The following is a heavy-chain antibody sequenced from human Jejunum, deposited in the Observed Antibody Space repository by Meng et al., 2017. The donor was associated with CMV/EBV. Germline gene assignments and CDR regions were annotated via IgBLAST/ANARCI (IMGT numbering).Heavy chain of an antibody. CDR3: AKDMGYTSSSGMDV. D-gene: IGHD6-6*01. Sequence: GFTFDYYAMHWVRQAPGKGLEWVSSISWNSGGIVYADSVMGRFTISRDNAKNSLYLQMNSLRPEDTAFYYCAKDMGYTSSSGMDVWGQGATVTVSS. V-gene: IGHV3-9*01. J-gene: IGHJ6*02. CDR1: GFTFDYYA. CDR2: ISWNSGGI.